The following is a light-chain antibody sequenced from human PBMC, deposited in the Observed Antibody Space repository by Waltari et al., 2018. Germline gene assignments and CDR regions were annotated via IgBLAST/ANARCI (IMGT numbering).Light chain of an antibody. CDR1: KSLLHSNGNNY. CDR3: MQSLQAVWT. Sequence: DMVVTKSPLSLPGTHGEPASISCRSSKSLLHSNGNNYLDWYLQKPGQSPQLLIYLGSNPAAGVPDRISGSGASTDFTLKISRVEAEYVGFYYCMQSLQAVWTFGQGTKMEIK. CDR2: LGS. V-gene: IGKV2-28*01. J-gene: IGKJ1*01.